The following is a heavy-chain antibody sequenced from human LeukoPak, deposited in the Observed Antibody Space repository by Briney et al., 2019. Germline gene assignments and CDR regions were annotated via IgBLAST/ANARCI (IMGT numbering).Heavy chain of an antibody. CDR1: GFTFSSYA. CDR2: ISYDGSNK. CDR3: ARDGAPYYYDSSGYYLYNWFDP. V-gene: IGHV3-30-3*01. Sequence: GGSLRLSCAASGFTFSSYAMHWVRQAPGKGLEWVAVISYDGSNKYYADSVKGRFTISRDNSKNTLYLQMNSLGAEDTAVYYCARDGAPYYYDSSGYYLYNWFDPWGQGTLVTVSS. J-gene: IGHJ5*02. D-gene: IGHD3-22*01.